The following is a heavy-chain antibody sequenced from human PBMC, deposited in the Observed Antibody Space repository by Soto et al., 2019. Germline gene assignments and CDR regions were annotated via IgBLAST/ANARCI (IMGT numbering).Heavy chain of an antibody. CDR2: IYWDDDK. J-gene: IGHJ4*02. CDR3: AHRVLRTVFGLVTTTAIYFDF. D-gene: IGHD3-3*01. CDR1: GFSLTTSGVG. V-gene: IGHV2-5*02. Sequence: QITLKESGPTVVKPTETLTLTCTFYGFSLTTSGVGVGWVLQSPGKAPEWLALIYWDDDKRYSTSLNSRLIITKDTSKNQVVLTMANVDPADTATYYCAHRVLRTVFGLVTTTAIYFDFWGPGTPVVVSS.